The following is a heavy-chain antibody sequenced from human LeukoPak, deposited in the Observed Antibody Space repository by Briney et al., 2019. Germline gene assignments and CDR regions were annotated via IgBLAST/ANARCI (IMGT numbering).Heavy chain of an antibody. D-gene: IGHD7-27*01. CDR3: ARVSSNWDTYFHY. CDR1: VYTFTVYN. J-gene: IGHJ4*02. Sequence: GASVKLSCTASVYTFTVYNIHWVRHAPGQGHELMGWINPNSGGTNYAQKFQDRVTMTTDTSINTAYMELSGLRSDDTAVFYCARVSSNWDTYFHYWGQGSLVTVSS. CDR2: INPNSGGT. V-gene: IGHV1-2*02.